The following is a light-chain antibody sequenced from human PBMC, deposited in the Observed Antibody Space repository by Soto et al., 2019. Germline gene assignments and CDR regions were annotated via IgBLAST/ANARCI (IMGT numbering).Light chain of an antibody. J-gene: IGKJ1*01. CDR3: QQYNSYAPLWT. CDR2: KAS. V-gene: IGKV1-5*03. Sequence: DIQMTQSPSTLSASVGDRVTITCRASQSISSWLAWYQQKPGKAPKLLIYKASSLESGVPSRFSASGSGPYFTLTISILHPVDFATYYCQQYNSYAPLWTFGQGTKVNIK. CDR1: QSISSW.